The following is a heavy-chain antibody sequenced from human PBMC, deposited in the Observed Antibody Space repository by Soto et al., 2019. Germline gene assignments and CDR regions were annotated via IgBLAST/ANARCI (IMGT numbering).Heavy chain of an antibody. D-gene: IGHD3-9*01. CDR1: GYTFTSYG. Sequence: ASVKVSCKASGYTFTSYGISWVRQAPGQGLEWMGWISAYNGNTNYAQKLQGRVTMTTDTSTSTAYMELRSLRSDDTAVYYCARAVRRRYFDWLPSFDEWGQGTLVTVSS. CDR3: ARAVRRRYFDWLPSFDE. CDR2: ISAYNGNT. J-gene: IGHJ4*02. V-gene: IGHV1-18*01.